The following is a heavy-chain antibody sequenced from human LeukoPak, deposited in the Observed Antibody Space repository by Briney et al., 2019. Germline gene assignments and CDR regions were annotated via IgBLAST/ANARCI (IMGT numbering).Heavy chain of an antibody. Sequence: KPSETLSLTCTVSGGSISSGSYYWGWIRQPAGKGLEWIGRIYTSGSTNYNPSLKSRVSISVDTSKKQFSLKLSSVTAADTAVYYCARSQEPDYYDSSGPAFDIWGQGTMVTVSS. CDR3: ARSQEPDYYDSSGPAFDI. V-gene: IGHV4-61*02. CDR1: GGSISSGSYY. CDR2: IYTSGST. D-gene: IGHD3-22*01. J-gene: IGHJ3*02.